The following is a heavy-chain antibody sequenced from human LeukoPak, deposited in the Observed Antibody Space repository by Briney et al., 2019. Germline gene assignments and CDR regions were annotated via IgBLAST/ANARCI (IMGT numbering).Heavy chain of an antibody. CDR3: ARGSGYSYGFPDY. J-gene: IGHJ4*02. D-gene: IGHD5-18*01. CDR2: IYSGDIT. V-gene: IGHV3-53*01. CDR1: GFTFSRYW. Sequence: GGSLRLSCAASGFTFSRYWMNWVRQAPGKGLEWVSVIYSGDITYYADSVKGRFTISRDNSRNTLYLQMNSLRAEDTAVYYCARGSGYSYGFPDYWGQGTLVTVSS.